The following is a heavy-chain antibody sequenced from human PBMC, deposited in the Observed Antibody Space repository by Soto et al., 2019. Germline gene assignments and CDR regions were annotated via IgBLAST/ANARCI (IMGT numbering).Heavy chain of an antibody. J-gene: IGHJ6*02. V-gene: IGHV3-7*03. CDR3: ARDQDSNGYYGMDV. Sequence: GGSLRLSCAASGFTFSNYWMNWVRQAPGKGLEWVANIKQDGSEKYCVDSVTGRFTISRDNAKNSLYLQLNSLRAEDTAVYYCARDQDSNGYYGMDVWGQGTTVTVSS. CDR1: GFTFSNYW. D-gene: IGHD4-4*01. CDR2: IKQDGSEK.